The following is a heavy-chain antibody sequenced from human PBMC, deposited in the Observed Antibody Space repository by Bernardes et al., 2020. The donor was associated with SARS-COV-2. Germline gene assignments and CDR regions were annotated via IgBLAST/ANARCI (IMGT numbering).Heavy chain of an antibody. CDR1: GGSVSGYY. CDR3: ARKGGDY. D-gene: IGHD3-16*01. CDR2: SSHSGST. Sequence: SETLSLTRAVYGGSVSGYYWSWIRQPPGKGPEWIGESSHSGSTNYNPSLKSRVTISVDTSKNQFSLKLSSVIAADTAVYYCARKGGDYWGQGTVVTVSS. J-gene: IGHJ4*02. V-gene: IGHV4-34*01.